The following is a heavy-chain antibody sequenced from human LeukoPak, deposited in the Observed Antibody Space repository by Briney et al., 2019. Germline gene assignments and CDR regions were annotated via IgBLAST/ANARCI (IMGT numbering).Heavy chain of an antibody. CDR3: AKGYDILTGYDP. V-gene: IGHV3-23*01. CDR1: GFTFSSYA. CDR2: ISGSGGST. Sequence: PGGSLRLSCAASGFTFSSYAMSWVRQAPGKGLEWVSAISGSGGSTYYADSVKGRFTISRDNSKNTLYPQMNSLRAEDTAVYYCAKGYDILTGYDPWGQGTLVTVSS. J-gene: IGHJ5*02. D-gene: IGHD3-9*01.